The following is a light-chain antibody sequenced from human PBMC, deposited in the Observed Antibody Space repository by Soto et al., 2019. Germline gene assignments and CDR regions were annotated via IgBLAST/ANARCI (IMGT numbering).Light chain of an antibody. CDR3: QGWESSSDHPV. V-gene: IGLV3-21*01. Sequence: SYELTQPPSMSVAPGETATMTCGGNNIVRKNVHWYQQKPGQAPVLVIYYDRDRPSGIPERFSGSNSGNTATLTISRVEAGDEADYYCQGWESSSDHPVFGGGTKLTVL. J-gene: IGLJ2*01. CDR2: YDR. CDR1: NIVRKN.